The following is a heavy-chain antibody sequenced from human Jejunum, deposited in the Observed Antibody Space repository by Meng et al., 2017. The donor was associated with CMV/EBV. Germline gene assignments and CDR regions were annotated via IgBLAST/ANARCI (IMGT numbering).Heavy chain of an antibody. J-gene: IGHJ4*02. CDR2: LYTGGSA. CDR3: AREQMGAWSGYFDY. D-gene: IGHD3-3*01. CDR1: GFTVSNNY. Sequence: SGFTVSNNYMMWVRQVAGEGLQWVSTLYTGGSAHYAPSVEGRFTISKDNSKNMVYLQMNSLRAEDTAVYYCAREQMGAWSGYFDYWGQGILVTVSS. V-gene: IGHV3-53*01.